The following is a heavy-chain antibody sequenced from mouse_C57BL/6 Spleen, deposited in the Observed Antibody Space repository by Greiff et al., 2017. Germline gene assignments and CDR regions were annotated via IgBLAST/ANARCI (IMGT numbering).Heavy chain of an antibody. CDR1: GYTFTSYW. Sequence: VQLQQPGAELVKPGASVKVSCKASGYTFTSYWMPWVKQRPGQGLEWIGRIHPSDSDTNYNQKFKGKATLTVDTSSSTAYMQLSILTSEDSAVYCWAMTVVATNWYFDVWGTGTTVTVAS. CDR2: IHPSDSDT. J-gene: IGHJ1*03. D-gene: IGHD1-1*01. V-gene: IGHV1-74*01. CDR3: AMTVVATNWYFDV.